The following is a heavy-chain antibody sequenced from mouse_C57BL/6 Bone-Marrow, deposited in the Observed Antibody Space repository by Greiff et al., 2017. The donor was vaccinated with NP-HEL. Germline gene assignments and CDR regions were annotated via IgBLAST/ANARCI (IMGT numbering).Heavy chain of an antibody. CDR1: GYTFTNYW. CDR2: IYPGGGYT. V-gene: IGHV1-63*01. CDR3: ARRGYGSWYFDV. D-gene: IGHD2-1*01. Sequence: QVQLQQSGAELVRPGTSVKMSCKASGYTFTNYWIGWAKQRPGHGLEWIGDIYPGGGYTNYNEKFKGKATLTADKSSSTAYTQFSSLTSEDSAIYYCARRGYGSWYFDVWGTGTTVTVSS. J-gene: IGHJ1*03.